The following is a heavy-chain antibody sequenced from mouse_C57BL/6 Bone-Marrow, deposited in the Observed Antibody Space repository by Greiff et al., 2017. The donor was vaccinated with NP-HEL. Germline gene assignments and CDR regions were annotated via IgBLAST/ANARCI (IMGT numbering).Heavy chain of an antibody. D-gene: IGHD1-1*01. CDR2: IDPSDSYT. V-gene: IGHV1-59*01. CDR1: GYTFTSYW. J-gene: IGHJ1*03. CDR3: ARHGSSYVYWYFDV. Sequence: VQLQQPGAELVRPGTSVKLSCKASGYTFTSYWMHWVKQRPGQGLEWIGVIDPSDSYTNYNQKFKGKATLTVDTSSSTAYMQLRSLTSEDSAVYFCARHGSSYVYWYFDVWGTGTTVTVSS.